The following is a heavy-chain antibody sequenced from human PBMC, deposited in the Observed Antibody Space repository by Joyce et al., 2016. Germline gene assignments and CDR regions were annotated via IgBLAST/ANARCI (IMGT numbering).Heavy chain of an antibody. Sequence: EVQLVQSGAEVKKPGESLKISCKGSGYIFGTYWIAWVRQMPGKGLEWMGIIDPGDSDARYRPAFQGQVTISVDKSTSTAYLQWSSLKASDTAMYYCARKYYDNSGYYPWYFDYWGQGTLVTVSS. J-gene: IGHJ4*02. V-gene: IGHV5-51*01. D-gene: IGHD3-22*01. CDR3: ARKYYDNSGYYPWYFDY. CDR1: GYIFGTYW. CDR2: IDPGDSDA.